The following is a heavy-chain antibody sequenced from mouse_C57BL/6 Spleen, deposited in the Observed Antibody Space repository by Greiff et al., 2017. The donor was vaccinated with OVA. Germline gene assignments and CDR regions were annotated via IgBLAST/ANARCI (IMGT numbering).Heavy chain of an antibody. V-gene: IGHV5-16*01. J-gene: IGHJ2*01. CDR3: ARDRDYGFDY. CDR1: GFTFSDYY. Sequence: EVMLVESEGGLVQPGSSMKLSCTASGFTFSDYYMAWVRQVPEKGLEWVANINYDGSSTYYLDSLKSRFIISRDNAKNILYLQMSSLKSEDTATYYCARDRDYGFDYWGQGTTLTVSS. D-gene: IGHD2-4*01. CDR2: INYDGSST.